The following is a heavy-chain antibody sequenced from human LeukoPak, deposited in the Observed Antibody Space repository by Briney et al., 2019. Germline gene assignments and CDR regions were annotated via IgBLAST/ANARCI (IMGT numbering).Heavy chain of an antibody. J-gene: IGHJ4*02. CDR2: IYSGGST. Sequence: SETLSLTCTVSGGSISSYYWSWIRQPAGKGLEWIGRIYSGGSTNYNPSLKSRVTMSVDSSDNQFSLKLSSVTAADTAVFYCARENTGSYREFDYWGQGTLVTVSS. CDR3: ARENTGSYREFDY. D-gene: IGHD1-26*01. V-gene: IGHV4-4*07. CDR1: GGSISSYY.